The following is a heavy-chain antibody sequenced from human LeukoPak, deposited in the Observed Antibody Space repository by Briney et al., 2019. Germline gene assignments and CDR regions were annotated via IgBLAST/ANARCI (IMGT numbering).Heavy chain of an antibody. CDR3: ASQTYARFDP. V-gene: IGHV3-23*01. CDR2: ISGSGGRT. D-gene: IGHD3-16*01. J-gene: IGHJ5*02. Sequence: GGSLRLSCAASGFTFSIYGMSWVRQAPGKGLEWVSAISGSGGRTYNADSMKGRFTISRDDARNALFLQMNSLRVEDTAVYYCASQTYARFDPWGQGTLVTVSS. CDR1: GFTFSIYG.